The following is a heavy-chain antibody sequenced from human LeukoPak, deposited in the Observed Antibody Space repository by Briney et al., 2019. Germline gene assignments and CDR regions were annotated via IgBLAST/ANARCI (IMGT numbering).Heavy chain of an antibody. V-gene: IGHV1-2*02. Sequence: ASVKVSCKASGYTFTGYYMHWVRQAPGQGLEWMGWINPNSGGTNYAQKFQGRVTMTRDTSISAAYMELSRLRSDDTAVYYCARPRGSGSYYLDAFDIWGQGTMVTVSS. CDR1: GYTFTGYY. CDR2: INPNSGGT. J-gene: IGHJ3*02. D-gene: IGHD3-10*01. CDR3: ARPRGSGSYYLDAFDI.